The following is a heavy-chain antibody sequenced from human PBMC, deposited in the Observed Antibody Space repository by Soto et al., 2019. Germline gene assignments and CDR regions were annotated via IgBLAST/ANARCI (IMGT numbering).Heavy chain of an antibody. J-gene: IGHJ4*02. CDR1: GFTFSTYW. V-gene: IGHV3-74*01. CDR3: AAGGSGYYAN. D-gene: IGHD3-22*01. CDR2: IKTDGTYA. Sequence: EVQLVESGGDLVQPGGSLRLSCAASGFTFSTYWMHWVRQAPGKGLLWVSRIKTDGTYATYADSVKGRFTISRDNAQNTQYLQMNSLRVEDAAVYYCAAGGSGYYANWGQGTLVTVSS.